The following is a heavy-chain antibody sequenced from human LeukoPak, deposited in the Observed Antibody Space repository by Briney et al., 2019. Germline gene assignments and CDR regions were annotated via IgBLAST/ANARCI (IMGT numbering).Heavy chain of an antibody. D-gene: IGHD1-26*01. V-gene: IGHV3-66*01. J-gene: IGHJ4*02. CDR1: GFTFSSYW. CDR3: ARAAGGSYFRKSYYFDY. Sequence: GGSLRLSCAASGFTFSSYWMSWVRQAPGKGLEWVSVIYSGGSTYYADSVKGRFTISRDNSKNTLYLQMNSLRAEDTAVYYCARAAGGSYFRKSYYFDYWGQGTLVTVSS. CDR2: IYSGGST.